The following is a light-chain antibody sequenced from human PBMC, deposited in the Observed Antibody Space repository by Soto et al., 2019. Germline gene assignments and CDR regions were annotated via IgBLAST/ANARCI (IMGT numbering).Light chain of an antibody. CDR3: LQRSASPLT. Sequence: EIVLTQSPATLSLSAGERATLSCRASQNIGTYLDWYQQKPGQSPRLLIFDASSRATGTPARFSGSGSGTDFTLTISSLEPEDFALYHCLQRSASPLTFGPGTKVDLK. V-gene: IGKV3-11*01. J-gene: IGKJ3*01. CDR1: QNIGTY. CDR2: DAS.